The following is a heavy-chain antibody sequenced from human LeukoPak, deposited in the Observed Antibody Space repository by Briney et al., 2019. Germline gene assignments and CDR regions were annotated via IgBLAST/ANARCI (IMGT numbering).Heavy chain of an antibody. V-gene: IGHV3-7*03. CDR2: IKQDGNGK. D-gene: IGHD3-3*01. CDR1: GFTFSNYW. Sequence: GGSLRLSCAASGFTFSNYWMSWIRQAPGKGLEWVANIKQDGNGKNYVDSVKGRFTISRDNTKNSLYLQMNSLRAEDTAVFYCARDQYDSWSRRGNFDSWGQGTLVIVSS. CDR3: ARDQYDSWSRRGNFDS. J-gene: IGHJ4*02.